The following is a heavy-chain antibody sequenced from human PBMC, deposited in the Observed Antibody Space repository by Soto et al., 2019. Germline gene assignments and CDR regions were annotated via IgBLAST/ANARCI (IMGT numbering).Heavy chain of an antibody. Sequence: LRLSCAASGFTFRIYWMSWVRQAPGKGLEWVANIKQDGSEKYYVDSVKGRFTISRDNAKNSLYLQMNSLRAEDTAVYYCARDSNGDSDYWGQGTLVTVSS. CDR2: IKQDGSEK. J-gene: IGHJ4*02. CDR1: GFTFRIYW. D-gene: IGHD4-17*01. CDR3: ARDSNGDSDY. V-gene: IGHV3-7*01.